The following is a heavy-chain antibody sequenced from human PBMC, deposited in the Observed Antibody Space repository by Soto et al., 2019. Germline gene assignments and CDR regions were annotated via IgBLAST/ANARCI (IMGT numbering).Heavy chain of an antibody. Sequence: SETLSLTCTVSGGSISSSSYYWGWIRQPPGKGLEWIGSIYYSGSTYYNPSLKSRVTISVDTSKNQFSLKLSSVTAADTAVYYCAGPRLSGSYYNMETYYFDYWGQGTLVTVSS. CDR2: IYYSGST. D-gene: IGHD3-10*01. CDR3: AGPRLSGSYYNMETYYFDY. J-gene: IGHJ4*02. CDR1: GGSISSSSYY. V-gene: IGHV4-39*01.